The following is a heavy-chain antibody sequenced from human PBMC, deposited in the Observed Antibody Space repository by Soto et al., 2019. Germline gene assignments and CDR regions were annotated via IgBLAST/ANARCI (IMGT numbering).Heavy chain of an antibody. Sequence: QVQLVQSGAEVKKPGASVKVSCKASGYTFTSYYMHWVRQAPGQGLEWMGIINPSGGSTSYAQKFQGRATWTGDTSRATVSMELRSLRSEDTAVYYWARGSDFRFLEWLFFDYWGQGTLVTVSS. D-gene: IGHD3-3*01. CDR2: INPSGGST. J-gene: IGHJ4*02. CDR3: ARGSDFRFLEWLFFDY. CDR1: GYTFTSYY. V-gene: IGHV1-46*01.